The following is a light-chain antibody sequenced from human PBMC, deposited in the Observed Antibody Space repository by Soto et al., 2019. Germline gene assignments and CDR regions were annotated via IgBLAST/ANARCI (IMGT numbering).Light chain of an antibody. CDR2: SAS. Sequence: EIAMTQSPATLSVSPGERATLSCRASQSISTELAWYQQIPGQPPRLLIYSASTRATGVPARFTGSGSGSEFTLTISGLQSEDFAVYYCQQYNNWPRTFGQGTRLEIK. J-gene: IGKJ5*01. CDR3: QQYNNWPRT. CDR1: QSISTE. V-gene: IGKV3-15*01.